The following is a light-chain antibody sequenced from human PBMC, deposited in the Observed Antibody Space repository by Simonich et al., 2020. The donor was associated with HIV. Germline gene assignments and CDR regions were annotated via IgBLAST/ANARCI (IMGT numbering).Light chain of an antibody. CDR3: QQYNKWPPWT. CDR1: QSVSSN. Sequence: EIVMTQSPATLSVCPGERATLSCRASQSVSSNLAWYQQKPGQAPRLLIYGASTRATGIPARFSGSGSGTEFTLTISSLQSEDFAVYYRQQYNKWPPWTFGQGTKVEI. J-gene: IGKJ1*01. CDR2: GAS. V-gene: IGKV3-15*01.